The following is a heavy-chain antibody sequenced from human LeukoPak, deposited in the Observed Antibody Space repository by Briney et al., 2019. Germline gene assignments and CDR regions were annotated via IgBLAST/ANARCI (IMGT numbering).Heavy chain of an antibody. D-gene: IGHD6-13*01. CDR2: ISASGGST. J-gene: IGHJ4*02. V-gene: IGHV3-23*01. CDR1: GFTFSSSA. CDR3: AKAILYSSSWYRKDFDY. Sequence: GGSLRLSCAASGFTFSSSAMSWVRQVPGKGLEWVSGISASGGSTSYADSVRGRFTISRDNSKNTLYLQMNSLRAEDTAVYYCAKAILYSSSWYRKDFDYWGQGTLVTVSS.